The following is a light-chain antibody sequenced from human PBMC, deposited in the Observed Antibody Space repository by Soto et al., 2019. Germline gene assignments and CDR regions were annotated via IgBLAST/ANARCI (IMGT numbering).Light chain of an antibody. J-gene: IGKJ5*01. V-gene: IGKV3D-20*01. CDR2: DAS. Sequence: EIVLTQSPATLSLSPGERATLSCGASQSVRSSYLAWYQQKSGLAPRLLIYDASSRAAGIPDRFSGSGSGTDFTLTISRLEPEDFAVYYCQQYGSSPITFGQGTRLEIK. CDR1: QSVRSSY. CDR3: QQYGSSPIT.